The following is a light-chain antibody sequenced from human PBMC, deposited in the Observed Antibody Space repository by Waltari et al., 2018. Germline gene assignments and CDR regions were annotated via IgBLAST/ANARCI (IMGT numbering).Light chain of an antibody. J-gene: IGKJ3*01. CDR2: GAS. CDR1: QSVSSN. CDR3: QQYNNWPLT. Sequence: EVVMTQSPATLSVSPGERATISCRASQSVSSNLAWYQQKPGQAPRLLIYGASTRATDIPARFSGSGSGTEFTLTISSLQSEDFAVYHCQQYNNWPLTFGPGTKVDIK. V-gene: IGKV3-15*01.